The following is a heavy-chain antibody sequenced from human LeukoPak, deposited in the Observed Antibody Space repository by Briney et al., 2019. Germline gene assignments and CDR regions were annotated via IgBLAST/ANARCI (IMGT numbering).Heavy chain of an antibody. V-gene: IGHV3-73*01. CDR3: TRDSGTYNWFDP. CDR2: IDKKDKGYATAT. J-gene: IGHJ5*02. Sequence: GGSLRLSCAASGFTFSGSAIHWVRQSSGKGLEWVGQIDKKDKGYATATAYAASVKGRFTISRDDLINTAYLQMKSLKTEDTALYYCTRDSGTYNWFDPWGQGTLVTVSS. D-gene: IGHD1-26*01. CDR1: GFTFSGSA.